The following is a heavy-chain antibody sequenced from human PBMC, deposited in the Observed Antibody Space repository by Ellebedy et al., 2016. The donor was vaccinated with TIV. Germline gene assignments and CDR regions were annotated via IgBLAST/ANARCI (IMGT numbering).Heavy chain of an antibody. J-gene: IGHJ4*02. CDR3: AGRAYNWNDGSLFDY. CDR2: IKQDGSEK. Sequence: GGSLRLSCAASGFTFSSYWMSWVRQAPGKGLAWVANIKQDGSEKYYVDSVKGRFTISRDNAKNSLYLQMNSLRAEDTAVYYCAGRAYNWNDGSLFDYWGQGTLVTVSS. D-gene: IGHD1-1*01. CDR1: GFTFSSYW. V-gene: IGHV3-7*03.